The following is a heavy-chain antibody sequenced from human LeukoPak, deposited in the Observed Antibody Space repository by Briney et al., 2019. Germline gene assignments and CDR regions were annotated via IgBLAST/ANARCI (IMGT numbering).Heavy chain of an antibody. V-gene: IGHV3-7*01. D-gene: IGHD1-14*01. CDR1: GFTFSSYW. J-gene: IGHJ3*02. CDR2: IKENGNEQ. Sequence: GGSLRLSCASSGFTFSSYWMSWVRQAPGKGPEWVAHIKENGNEQYYADSVKGRFTISRDNAKKSLCLQMNSLRAEDTALYYCARGPGDFDASDIWGQGTMVTVSS. CDR3: ARGPGDFDASDI.